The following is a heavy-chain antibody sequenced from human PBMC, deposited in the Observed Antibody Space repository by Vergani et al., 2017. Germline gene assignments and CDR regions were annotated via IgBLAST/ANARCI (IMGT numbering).Heavy chain of an antibody. D-gene: IGHD6-19*01. Sequence: QLQLQESGPGLVKPSATLSLTCSVSGASIRSSNYYWGWIRQPPGKGLEWIASIYYSGRTYYNPSLKSRVTISVDTSKNQFSLKLSSVPAADTAVYFCARHSTVEWLVKLGWIDPWGQGILVTVSS. V-gene: IGHV4-39*01. CDR2: IYYSGRT. J-gene: IGHJ5*02. CDR1: GASIRSSNYY. CDR3: ARHSTVEWLVKLGWIDP.